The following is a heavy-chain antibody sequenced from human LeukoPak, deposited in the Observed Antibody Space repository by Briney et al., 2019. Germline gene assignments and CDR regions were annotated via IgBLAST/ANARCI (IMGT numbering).Heavy chain of an antibody. CDR3: AKAYNDILTGDHS. J-gene: IGHJ4*02. D-gene: IGHD3-9*01. Sequence: GGSLRLSCAASGFTFNNFAMGWVRQAPGKGLEWVSGISASGAGTYYADSVKGRFTVSRDNSKNTLSLQMHSLRAEDTAVYYCAKAYNDILTGDHSWGQGTLVTVSS. V-gene: IGHV3-23*01. CDR2: ISASGAGT. CDR1: GFTFNNFA.